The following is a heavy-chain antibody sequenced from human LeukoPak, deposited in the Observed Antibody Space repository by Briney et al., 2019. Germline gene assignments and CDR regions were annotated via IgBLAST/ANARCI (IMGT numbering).Heavy chain of an antibody. CDR2: IWYDGSNK. CDR1: GFTFSSYG. CDR3: ASETTVTQALDY. V-gene: IGHV3-33*01. J-gene: IGHJ4*02. D-gene: IGHD4-17*01. Sequence: GRSLTLSCAASGFTFSSYGMHWVRQAPGKGLEWVAVIWYDGSNKYYADSVKGRFTISRDNSKNTLYLQMNSLRAEDTAVYYCASETTVTQALDYWGQGTLVTVSS.